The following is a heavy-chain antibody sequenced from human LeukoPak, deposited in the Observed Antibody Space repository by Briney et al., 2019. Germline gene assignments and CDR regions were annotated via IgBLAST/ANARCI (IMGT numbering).Heavy chain of an antibody. CDR2: ISGSASGGIT. Sequence: GGSLRLSCAASGFTFSTYGMSWVRQSPGKGLEWVSAISGSASGGITNYADSVKGRFTISRDNYKNTMYLQMNSLRVEDTAVYYCANHRSAFEFWGQGTLVTVSS. V-gene: IGHV3-23*01. CDR3: ANHRSAFEF. CDR1: GFTFSTYG. J-gene: IGHJ4*02. D-gene: IGHD3-10*01.